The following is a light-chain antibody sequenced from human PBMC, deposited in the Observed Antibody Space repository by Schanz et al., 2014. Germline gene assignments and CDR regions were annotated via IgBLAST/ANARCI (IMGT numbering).Light chain of an antibody. CDR3: QQYGESLWT. J-gene: IGKJ1*01. Sequence: EIVLTQSPGTLSLSPGERATLSCRASQSVSSYLAWYQQKPGQAPRLLIYDASNRATGIPARFSGSGSETDFSLTISRVEPEDSAVYYCQQYGESLWTFGPGTRVEIK. V-gene: IGKV3-11*01. CDR2: DAS. CDR1: QSVSSY.